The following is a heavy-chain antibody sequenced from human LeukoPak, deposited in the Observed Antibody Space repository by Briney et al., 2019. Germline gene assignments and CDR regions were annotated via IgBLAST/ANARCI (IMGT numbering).Heavy chain of an antibody. V-gene: IGHV3-30*02. CDR3: AKGHSGNYHNVDY. Sequence: HPGGSLRLSCAASGFTFSQYGMHWVRQAPGKGLEWVTFTRYDGSHKYYADFVKGRFTISKDNSKNTLYLQMNSLTTEDTAVYYCAKGHSGNYHNVDYWSQGTLVTVSS. D-gene: IGHD1-26*01. CDR1: GFTFSQYG. J-gene: IGHJ4*02. CDR2: TRYDGSHK.